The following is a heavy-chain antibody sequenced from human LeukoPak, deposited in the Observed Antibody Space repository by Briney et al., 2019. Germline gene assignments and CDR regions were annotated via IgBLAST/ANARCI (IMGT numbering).Heavy chain of an antibody. J-gene: IGHJ4*02. CDR2: ISYDGSNK. CDR1: GFTFSSYA. D-gene: IGHD2-15*01. CDR3: AKDPILGYCSGANCYVY. Sequence: GGSLRLSCAASGFTFSSYAMHWVRQAPGKGLEWVAVISYDGSNKYYADSVEGRFTISRDNSKNTLYLQVNSLRADDTAVYYCAKDPILGYCSGANCYVYWGQGTLVTVSS. V-gene: IGHV3-30-3*01.